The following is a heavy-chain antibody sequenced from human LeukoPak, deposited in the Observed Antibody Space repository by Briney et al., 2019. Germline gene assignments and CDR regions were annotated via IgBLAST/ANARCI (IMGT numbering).Heavy chain of an antibody. CDR3: AKRGVVIRVILVGFHKEAYYFDS. CDR1: GITLSNYG. Sequence: GGSLRLSCAVFGITLSNYGMSWFRQAPGKGLEWVQGISDSGGRTNYADSVKGRLTISRDNPKNTLYLQMNSLRAEDTAVYFCAKRGVVIRVILVGFHKEAYYFDSWGQGALVTVSS. CDR2: ISDSGGRT. V-gene: IGHV3-23*01. J-gene: IGHJ4*02. D-gene: IGHD3-22*01.